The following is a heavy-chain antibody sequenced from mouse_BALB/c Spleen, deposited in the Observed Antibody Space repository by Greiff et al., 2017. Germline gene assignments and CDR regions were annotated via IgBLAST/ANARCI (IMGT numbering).Heavy chain of an antibody. V-gene: IGHV1-9*01. J-gene: IGHJ2*01. CDR1: GYTFSSYW. CDR2: ILPGSGST. CDR3: ARVYRYDYFDY. D-gene: IGHD2-14*01. Sequence: VQGVESGAELMKPGASVKISCKATGYTFSSYWIEWVKQRPGHGLEWIGEILPGSGSTNYNEKFKGKATFTADTSSNTAYMQLSSLTSEDSAVYYCARVYRYDYFDYWGQGTTLTVSS.